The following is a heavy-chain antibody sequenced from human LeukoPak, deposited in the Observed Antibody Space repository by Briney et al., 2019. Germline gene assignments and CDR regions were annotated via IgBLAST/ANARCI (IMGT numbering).Heavy chain of an antibody. Sequence: GGSLRLSCAASGFTFSSYSMNWVRQAPGKGLEWVSYISSSSSTIYYADSVKGRFTISRDNAKNSLYLQMNSLRDEDTAVYYCATALSYDFWSGYPDYWGQGTLVTVSS. CDR2: ISSSSSTI. J-gene: IGHJ4*02. D-gene: IGHD3-3*01. CDR3: ATALSYDFWSGYPDY. V-gene: IGHV3-48*02. CDR1: GFTFSSYS.